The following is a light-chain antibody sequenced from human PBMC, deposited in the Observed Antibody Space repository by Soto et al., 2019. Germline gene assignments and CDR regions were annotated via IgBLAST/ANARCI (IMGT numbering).Light chain of an antibody. Sequence: DVVMTQTPLSLSVAPGKPASISCKSSQSRLHITVETFLFSYLQKPGQSTQLLSYEVSTRGCGVPDRFSGSGSGTDFTLEISRVETDDVGIYYCMQSTKLPPTFGQGTRLGIE. CDR3: MQSTKLPPT. CDR1: QSRLHITVETF. CDR2: EVS. J-gene: IGKJ5*01. V-gene: IGKV2D-29*02.